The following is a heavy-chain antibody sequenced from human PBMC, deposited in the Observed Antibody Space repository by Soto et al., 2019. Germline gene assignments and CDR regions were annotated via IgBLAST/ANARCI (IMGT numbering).Heavy chain of an antibody. CDR1: GFTFSSYE. CDR3: ARVLIPQRYYYYGMDV. J-gene: IGHJ6*02. Sequence: GGSLRLSCAASGFTFSSYEMNWVRQAAGKGLEWVSYISSGGTITYNADSVKGRFTISRDNAKNSLYLQMNSLRAEDTAVYYCARVLIPQRYYYYGMDVWGQGTTVTVSS. V-gene: IGHV3-48*03. D-gene: IGHD1-1*01. CDR2: ISSGGTIT.